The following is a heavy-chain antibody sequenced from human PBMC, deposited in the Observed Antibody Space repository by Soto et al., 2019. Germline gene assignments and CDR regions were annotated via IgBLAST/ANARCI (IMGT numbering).Heavy chain of an antibody. J-gene: IGHJ6*02. D-gene: IGHD3-10*01. Sequence: QVKVVQSGVEVRRPGSSVKVSCKASGDTFKNCVISWVRQAPGQGLEWMGGIIPLFVTTDFAQRFQGRLTITTDESTTTAYMELSRLRSEDTATYYCAAELGFGKLSVVWGQGTTVIVSS. CDR3: AAELGFGKLSVV. CDR2: IIPLFVTT. V-gene: IGHV1-69*01. CDR1: GDTFKNCV.